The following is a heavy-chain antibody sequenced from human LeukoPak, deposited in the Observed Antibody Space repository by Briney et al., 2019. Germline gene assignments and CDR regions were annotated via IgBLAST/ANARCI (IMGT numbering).Heavy chain of an antibody. Sequence: PGGSLRLSCAASGFTSSSYSMNWVRQAPGKGLEWVSSISSSSSYIYYADSVKGRFTISRDNAKNSLYLQMNSLRAEDTAVYYCARVQRYCSGGSCYDYYYYGMDVWGKGTTVTVSS. CDR1: GFTSSSYS. D-gene: IGHD2-15*01. CDR2: ISSSSSYI. V-gene: IGHV3-21*01. J-gene: IGHJ6*04. CDR3: ARVQRYCSGGSCYDYYYYGMDV.